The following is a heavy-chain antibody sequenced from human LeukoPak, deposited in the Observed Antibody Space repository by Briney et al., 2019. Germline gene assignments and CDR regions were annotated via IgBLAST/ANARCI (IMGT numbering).Heavy chain of an antibody. CDR1: GYTFTGYY. CDR2: INPNSGGT. CDR3: ARDHTIFGGSYFDY. D-gene: IGHD3-3*01. Sequence: GSSVKVSCKASGYTFTGYYMHWVRQAPGQGLEWMGWINPNSGGTNYAQKFQGRVTMTRDTSISTAYMELSRLRSDDTAVYYCARDHTIFGGSYFDYWGQGTLVTVSS. J-gene: IGHJ4*02. V-gene: IGHV1-2*02.